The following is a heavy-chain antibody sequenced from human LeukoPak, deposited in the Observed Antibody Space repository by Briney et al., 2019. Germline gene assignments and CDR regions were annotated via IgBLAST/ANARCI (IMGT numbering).Heavy chain of an antibody. Sequence: PGGSLRLSCAASGFTFSDYYMSWIRQAPGKGLEWVSAISAGGGRTFYADSAKGRFTISRDNSKNTLYLQMNSLKAEDTAIYYCAKDPTDFDSSGQTYFDYWGQGTLVTVSS. J-gene: IGHJ4*02. CDR1: GFTFSDYY. CDR2: ISAGGGRT. CDR3: AKDPTDFDSSGQTYFDY. D-gene: IGHD3-22*01. V-gene: IGHV3-23*01.